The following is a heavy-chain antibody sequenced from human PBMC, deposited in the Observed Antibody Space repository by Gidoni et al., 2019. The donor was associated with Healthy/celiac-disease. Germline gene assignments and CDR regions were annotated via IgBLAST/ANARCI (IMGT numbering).Heavy chain of an antibody. CDR3: TTESSFWFGELPDDY. CDR1: GFTFSNAW. V-gene: IGHV3-15*07. CDR2: IKSKTDGGTT. Sequence: EVQLVESGGGLVKPGGSLRPSCAASGFTFSNAWMNWVRQAPGKGLEWVGRIKSKTDGGTTDYAAPVKGRFTISRDDSKNTLYLQMNSLKTEDTAVYYCTTESSFWFGELPDDYWGQGTLVTVSS. D-gene: IGHD3-10*01. J-gene: IGHJ4*02.